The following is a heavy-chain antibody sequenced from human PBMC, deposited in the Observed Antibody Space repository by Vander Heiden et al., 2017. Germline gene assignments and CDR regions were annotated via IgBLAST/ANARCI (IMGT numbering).Heavy chain of an antibody. J-gene: IGHJ3*02. CDR2: ISWTSMSK. Sequence: EVQLVESGGGLVQPGRSLRLSCAASGFKFDDYAMHWVGQAPGKGLEWVSGISWTSMSKGYADSVKGRFTISRDNARNSLYLQMNSLRLEDTALYYCVKDAHENDAFEMWGQGTMVTVSS. V-gene: IGHV3-9*01. CDR1: GFKFDDYA. CDR3: VKDAHENDAFEM.